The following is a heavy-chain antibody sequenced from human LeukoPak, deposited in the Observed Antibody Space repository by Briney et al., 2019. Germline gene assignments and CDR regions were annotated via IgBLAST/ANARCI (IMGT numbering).Heavy chain of an antibody. J-gene: IGHJ4*02. CDR2: IKSKSYGETK. Sequence: GSLRLSCRTSGFTFRDYAVSWVRQAPGKGLEWIGVIKSKSYGETKEYAASVKDRFTISRDDSQSIAYLQMNSLKTEDTAVYYCTRIGHWGQGTLVTVSS. CDR3: TRIGH. D-gene: IGHD3/OR15-3a*01. CDR1: GFTFRDYA. V-gene: IGHV3-49*04.